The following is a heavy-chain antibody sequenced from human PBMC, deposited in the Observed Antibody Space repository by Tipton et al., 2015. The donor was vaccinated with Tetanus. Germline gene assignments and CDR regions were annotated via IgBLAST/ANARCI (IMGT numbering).Heavy chain of an antibody. V-gene: IGHV4-31*02. J-gene: IGHJ4*01. CDR3: ASSVGQLWF. CDR1: GGSITSSTYY. CDR2: IYYTGST. Sequence: LRLSCTVSGGSITSSTYYWGWIRQPPVKGLEWIGYIYYTGSTYYNPSLKSRVIISADTSKNQFSLKLSSVTAADTAVYYCASSVGQLWFWGQGSLVTVSS. D-gene: IGHD5-18*01.